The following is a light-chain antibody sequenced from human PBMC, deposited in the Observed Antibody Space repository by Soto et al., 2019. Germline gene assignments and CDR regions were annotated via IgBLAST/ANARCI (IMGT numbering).Light chain of an antibody. CDR3: ETWDSNTRV. CDR1: SGHSSYI. Sequence: QAVVTQSSSASASLGSSVNLTCTLSSGHSSYIIAWHQQQPGKAPRYLMKVEGSGSYNKGSGVPDRFSGSRSGADRYLTISNLQSEDEADYYCETWDSNTRVFGGGTKPTVL. J-gene: IGLJ2*01. V-gene: IGLV4-60*03. CDR2: VEGSGSY.